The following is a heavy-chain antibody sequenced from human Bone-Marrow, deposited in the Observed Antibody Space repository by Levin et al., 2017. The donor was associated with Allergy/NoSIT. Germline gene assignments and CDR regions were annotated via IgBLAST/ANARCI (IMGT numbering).Heavy chain of an antibody. CDR3: ARLRITMVQGVVYYYYYYMDV. CDR1: GYSFTSYW. J-gene: IGHJ6*03. D-gene: IGHD3-10*01. CDR2: IYPGDSDT. V-gene: IGHV5-51*01. Sequence: GGSLRLSCKGSGYSFTSYWIGWVRQMPGKGLEWMGIIYPGDSDTRYSPSFQGQVTISADKSISTAYLQWSSLKASDTAMYYCARLRITMVQGVVYYYYYYMDVWGKGTTVTVSS.